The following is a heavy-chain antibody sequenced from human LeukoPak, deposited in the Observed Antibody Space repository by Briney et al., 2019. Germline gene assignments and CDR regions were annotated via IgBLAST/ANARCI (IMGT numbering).Heavy chain of an antibody. CDR1: GFSFGDYS. V-gene: IGHV3-48*01. J-gene: IGHJ4*02. D-gene: IGHD5-24*01. CDR2: IGISSGNT. CDR3: ARDYKYAFDN. Sequence: GGSLRLSCAASGFSFGDYSMNWARQAPGKGLEWISYIGISSGNTYYADSVKGRFTISGDKARDSLYPQMNSLRVEDTAVYYCARDYKYAFDNWGQGTLVTVSS.